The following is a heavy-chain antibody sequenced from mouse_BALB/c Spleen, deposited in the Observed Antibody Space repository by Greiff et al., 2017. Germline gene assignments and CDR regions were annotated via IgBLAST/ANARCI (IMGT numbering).Heavy chain of an antibody. CDR2: INSDGGST. CDR3: ARRGAYYGNYEAMDY. J-gene: IGHJ4*01. Sequence: EVHLVESGGGLVQPGESLKLSCESNEYEFPSHDMSWVRKTPEKRLELVAAINSDGGSTYYPDTMERRFIISRDNTKKTLYLQMSSLRSEDTALYYCARRGAYYGNYEAMDYWGQGTSVTVSS. CDR1: EYEFPSHD. V-gene: IGHV5-2*01. D-gene: IGHD2-10*01.